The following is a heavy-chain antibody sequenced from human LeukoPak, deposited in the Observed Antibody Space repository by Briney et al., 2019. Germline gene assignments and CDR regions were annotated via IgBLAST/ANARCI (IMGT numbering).Heavy chain of an antibody. J-gene: IGHJ6*03. CDR2: MNPSGST. Sequence: SETLSLACAVYGGSFSGYYWTWIRQTPEKGLEWIGEMNPSGSTNYNPSLKNRVTISVDTSKNQFSLELSSVTAADTAVYYCARGRQDVTMIVVVMTAVSYYLVVWGKGTTVTVS. CDR3: ARGRQDVTMIVVVMTAVSYYLVV. CDR1: GGSFSGYY. V-gene: IGHV4-34*01. D-gene: IGHD3-22*01.